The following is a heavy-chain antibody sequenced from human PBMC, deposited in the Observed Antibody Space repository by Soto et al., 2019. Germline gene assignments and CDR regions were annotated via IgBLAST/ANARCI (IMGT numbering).Heavy chain of an antibody. CDR3: ARDRSSTYYYYGMDL. CDR2: ISYDGSNQ. D-gene: IGHD6-19*01. CDR1: VFSFNRHG. J-gene: IGHJ6*02. Sequence: GGSLRLSCEASVFSFNRHGIHCVRQAPGKGLEWLAVISYDGSNQDYADSVKGRFSISRDNSKNTVYLQMNSLRAEDTAVYYCARDRSSTYYYYGMDLWGQGTTVTVSS. V-gene: IGHV3-30-3*01.